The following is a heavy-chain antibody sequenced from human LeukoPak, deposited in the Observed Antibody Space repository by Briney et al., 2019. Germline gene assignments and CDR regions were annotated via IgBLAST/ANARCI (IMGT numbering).Heavy chain of an antibody. CDR1: GFTFSSYS. V-gene: IGHV3-48*01. CDR3: ARDGIAATGFDP. Sequence: AGSLRLSCAASGFTFSSYSTNWVRQAPGKGLEWLSYISSSSSTIYYADSVKGRFTIPRDNAKNSLYLQMNSLRAEDTAVYYCARDGIAATGFDPWGQGTLVTVSS. J-gene: IGHJ5*02. D-gene: IGHD6-13*01. CDR2: ISSSSSTI.